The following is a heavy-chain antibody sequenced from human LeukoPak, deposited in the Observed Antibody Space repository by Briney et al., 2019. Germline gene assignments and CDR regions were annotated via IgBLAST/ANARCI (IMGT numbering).Heavy chain of an antibody. CDR1: GGSISSYY. Sequence: PSETLSLTCTVSGGSISSYYWSWIRQPPGKGLEWIGYIYYSGSTYYNPSLKSRLTISVDTSMNQFSLKLSSVTAADTAVYYCARVSTGRVDYWGQGTLVTVYS. V-gene: IGHV4-59*08. CDR3: ARVSTGRVDY. CDR2: IYYSGST. J-gene: IGHJ4*02.